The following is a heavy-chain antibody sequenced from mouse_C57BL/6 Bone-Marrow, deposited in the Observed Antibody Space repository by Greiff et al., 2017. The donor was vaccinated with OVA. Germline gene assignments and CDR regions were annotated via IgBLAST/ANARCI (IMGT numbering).Heavy chain of an antibody. D-gene: IGHD2-4*01. V-gene: IGHV14-4*01. J-gene: IGHJ2*01. CDR2: IDPENGDT. CDR1: GFNIKDDY. CDR3: TTMITTGYYFDY. Sequence: EVQLQQSGAELVRPGASVKLSCTASGFNIKDDYMHWVKQRPEQGLEWIGWIDPENGDTEYASKFQGKATITADTSSNTAYLQLSSLTSEDTAVYYCTTMITTGYYFDYWGQATTLTVSS.